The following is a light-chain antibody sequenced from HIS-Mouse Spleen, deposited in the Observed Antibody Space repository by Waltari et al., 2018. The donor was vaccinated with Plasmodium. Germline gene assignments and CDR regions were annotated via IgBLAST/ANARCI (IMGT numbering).Light chain of an antibody. CDR3: QQYDNLPYT. CDR1: QEISNY. J-gene: IGKJ2*01. CDR2: DAS. Sequence: DIQMTQSPSSLSAYVGDRVTITCQAGQEISNYLNWYQQKPGKAPKLLIYDASNLETGVPSRFSGSGSGTDFTFTISSLQPEDIATYYCQQYDNLPYTFGQGTKLEIK. V-gene: IGKV1-33*01.